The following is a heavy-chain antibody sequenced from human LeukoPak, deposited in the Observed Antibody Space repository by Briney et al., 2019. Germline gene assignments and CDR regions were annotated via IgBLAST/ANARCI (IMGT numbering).Heavy chain of an antibody. CDR2: VYFSGIT. D-gene: IGHD2-21*01. Sequence: PSETLSLTCTVSDDSIRTHYWSWIRQPPGKGLECIGYVYFSGITNYNPSLKSRVTMSVDTFKNQLSLKLSSVTAADTAVYYCARTARLPDSWGQGTLVTVSS. CDR3: ARTARLPDS. J-gene: IGHJ4*02. V-gene: IGHV4-4*09. CDR1: DDSIRTHY.